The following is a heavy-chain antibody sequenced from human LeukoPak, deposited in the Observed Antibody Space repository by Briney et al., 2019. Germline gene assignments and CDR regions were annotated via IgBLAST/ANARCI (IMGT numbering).Heavy chain of an antibody. Sequence: GESLKISCKGSGYSFTSYWIGWVRQMPGKSLEWMGIIYPGDSDTRCSPSFQGQVTISADKSISTAYLQWSSLKASDTAMYYCARTLCSSTSCDAFDIWGQGTMVTVSS. CDR1: GYSFTSYW. V-gene: IGHV5-51*01. J-gene: IGHJ3*02. CDR3: ARTLCSSTSCDAFDI. D-gene: IGHD2-2*01. CDR2: IYPGDSDT.